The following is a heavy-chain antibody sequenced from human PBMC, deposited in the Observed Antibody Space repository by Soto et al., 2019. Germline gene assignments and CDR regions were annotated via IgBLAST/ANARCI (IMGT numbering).Heavy chain of an antibody. V-gene: IGHV3-23*01. CDR1: GFTFSSYA. CDR2: ISGSGGST. CDR3: AKGRGYCSSTSCYVGSDY. Sequence: EVQLLESGGGLVQPGGSLRLSCAASGFTFSSYAMSWVRQAPGKGLEWVSAISGSGGSTYYADSVKGRFTISRDNSKNTLYLQMNSQRAEDTAVYYCAKGRGYCSSTSCYVGSDYWGQGTLVTVSS. D-gene: IGHD2-2*01. J-gene: IGHJ4*02.